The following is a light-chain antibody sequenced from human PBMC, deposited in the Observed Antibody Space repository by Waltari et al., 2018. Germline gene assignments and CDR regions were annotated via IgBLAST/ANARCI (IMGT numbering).Light chain of an antibody. J-gene: IGKJ1*01. Sequence: DIQTNQSPSSLSASVGDRVTITCRASENVNHFLNWYQQKPGKAPQLLIYKASSLQSGVSSRFSGSGSGTDYTLTISGLQSEDVATYYCQHNYGTPRTFGQGTKVEI. CDR3: QHNYGTPRT. CDR1: ENVNHF. CDR2: KAS. V-gene: IGKV1-39*01.